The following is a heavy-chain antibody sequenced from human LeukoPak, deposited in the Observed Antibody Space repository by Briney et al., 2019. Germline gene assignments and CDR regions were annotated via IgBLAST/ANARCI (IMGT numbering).Heavy chain of an antibody. D-gene: IGHD2-15*01. J-gene: IGHJ4*02. CDR1: GFTFSDYS. Sequence: GGSLRLSCAASGFTFSDYSMQWVRQAPGKGRNCVAFIRYSGNNKYYADSVKGLFTISRDNAKNMVYLEINSLSTEDTVVYYCAKVRYCSGVNCYPDHNWGQGTLVSVSS. CDR3: AKVRYCSGVNCYPDHN. CDR2: IRYSGNNK. V-gene: IGHV3-30*02.